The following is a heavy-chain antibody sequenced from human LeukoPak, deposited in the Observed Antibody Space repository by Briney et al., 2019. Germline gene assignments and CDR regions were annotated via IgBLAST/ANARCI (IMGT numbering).Heavy chain of an antibody. J-gene: IGHJ4*02. CDR3: ARGVEMATRFDY. CDR2: IIPIFGTA. D-gene: IGHD5-24*01. Sequence: SVKVSCKASGGTFSSYAISWVRQAPGQGLEWMGGIIPIFGTANYAQKFQGRVTITADESTSTAYMELSSLRSEDTAVYYCARGVEMATRFDYWGQGTLVTVSS. V-gene: IGHV1-69*13. CDR1: GGTFSSYA.